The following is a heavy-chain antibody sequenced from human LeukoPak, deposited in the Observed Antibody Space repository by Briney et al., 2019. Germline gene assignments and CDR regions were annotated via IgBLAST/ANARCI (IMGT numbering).Heavy chain of an antibody. Sequence: SETLSLTCAVYGGSFSGYYWSWIRQPPGKGLEWIGEINHSGSTNYNPSLKSRVTISVDTSKNQFSLKLSSVTAADTAVYYCAREVGATQRRFDYWGQGTLVTVSS. CDR1: GGSFSGYY. J-gene: IGHJ4*02. CDR2: INHSGST. V-gene: IGHV4-34*01. CDR3: AREVGATQRRFDY. D-gene: IGHD1-26*01.